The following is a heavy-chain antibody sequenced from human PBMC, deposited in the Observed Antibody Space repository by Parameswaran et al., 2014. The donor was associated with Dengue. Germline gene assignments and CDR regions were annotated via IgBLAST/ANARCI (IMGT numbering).Heavy chain of an antibody. CDR2: VSSNGGST. CDR3: VKGSGIRFLEWLSDAFDI. V-gene: IGHV3-64D*06. J-gene: IGHJ3*02. D-gene: IGHD3-3*01. Sequence: WIRQPQEGLEYVSAVSSNGGSTYYADSVKGRFTISRDNSKNTLYLQMSSLRAEDTAVYYCVKGSGIRFLEWLSDAFDIWGQGTMVTVSS.